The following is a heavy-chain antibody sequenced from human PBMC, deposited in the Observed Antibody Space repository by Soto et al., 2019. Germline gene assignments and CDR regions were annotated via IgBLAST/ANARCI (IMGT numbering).Heavy chain of an antibody. D-gene: IGHD3-22*01. J-gene: IGHJ4*02. CDR2: IGGRGTSS. Sequence: GGSLRLSCAASGFTFSNYAMSWVRQAPGKGLEWVSGIGGRGTSSYYADSVKGRFAISRDNSYNTLFLQLHSLRAEDTAVYYCAKSRYADSSGDYYDFWGQGXRVTVHS. CDR3: AKSRYADSSGDYYDF. V-gene: IGHV3-23*01. CDR1: GFTFSNYA.